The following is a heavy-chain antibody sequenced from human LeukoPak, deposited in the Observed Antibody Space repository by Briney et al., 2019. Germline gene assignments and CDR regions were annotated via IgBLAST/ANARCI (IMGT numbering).Heavy chain of an antibody. Sequence: ASVKVSCKASGYTFTGYSMHWVRQAPGQGLEWMGWINPNSGGTNYAQKFQGRVTMTRDTSISTANMELSSLRSDDTAVYYCARDGTGYSSGWYYWYFDLWGRGTLVTVSS. V-gene: IGHV1-2*02. J-gene: IGHJ2*01. CDR3: ARDGTGYSSGWYYWYFDL. CDR2: INPNSGGT. CDR1: GYTFTGYS. D-gene: IGHD6-19*01.